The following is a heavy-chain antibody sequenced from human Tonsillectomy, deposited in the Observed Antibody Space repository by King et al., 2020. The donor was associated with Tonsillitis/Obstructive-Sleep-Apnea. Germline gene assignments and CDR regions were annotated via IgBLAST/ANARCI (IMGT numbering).Heavy chain of an antibody. J-gene: IGHJ4*02. CDR2: ISYDGSSQ. Sequence: VQLVEAGGGVVQPGRSLRLSCAASGFTFSSYGMHWVRQAPGKGLEWVAVISYDGSSQYYADSVKGRFTISRDNSKNTLYLQMNRLRVEDTAVYFCAKKGGSHYDSSGYPDYWGQGTLVTVSS. V-gene: IGHV3-30*18. CDR1: GFTFSSYG. CDR3: AKKGGSHYDSSGYPDY. D-gene: IGHD3-22*01.